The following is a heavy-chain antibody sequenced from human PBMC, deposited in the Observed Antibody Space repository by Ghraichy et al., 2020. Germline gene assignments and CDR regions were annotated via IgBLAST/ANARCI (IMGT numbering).Heavy chain of an antibody. Sequence: GGSLRLSCAASGFTFSSYAMSWVRQAPGKGLEWVSAVSGSGGSTYYADSVKGRFTISRDNSKNTLYLQMNSLRAEDTAVYYCAKDTSDNCSSTSCSFPYWYFDLWGRGTLVTVSS. D-gene: IGHD2-2*01. CDR3: AKDTSDNCSSTSCSFPYWYFDL. CDR2: VSGSGGST. CDR1: GFTFSSYA. J-gene: IGHJ2*01. V-gene: IGHV3-23*01.